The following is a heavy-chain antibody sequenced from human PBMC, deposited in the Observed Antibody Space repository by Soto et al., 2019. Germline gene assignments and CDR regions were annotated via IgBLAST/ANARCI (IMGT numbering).Heavy chain of an antibody. Sequence: QVQLVQSGAEVKKPGSSVKVSCKASGGTFSSYDISWVRQAPGQGLEWVGGIIPIFGTANYAQKFQGRVTITADKSTSTAYMELSSLISEDTAVYYCARDQLQVVVGPAAMGYYYYYGMDVWGQGTTVTVS. CDR1: GGTFSSYD. V-gene: IGHV1-69*06. D-gene: IGHD2-2*01. J-gene: IGHJ6*02. CDR3: ARDQLQVVVGPAAMGYYYYYGMDV. CDR2: IIPIFGTA.